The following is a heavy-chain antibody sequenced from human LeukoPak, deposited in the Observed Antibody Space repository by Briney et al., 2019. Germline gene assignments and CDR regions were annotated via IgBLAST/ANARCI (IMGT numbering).Heavy chain of an antibody. CDR2: IYTSGST. D-gene: IGHD3-3*01. CDR3: ARETFWSGYYTDAFDI. Sequence: SETLSLTCTVSGGSISSYYWSWIRQPAGKGLEWIGRIYTSGSTNYNPSLKSRVTMSVDTSKNQFSLKLSSVTAADTAVYYCARETFWSGYYTDAFDIWGQGTMVTVSS. V-gene: IGHV4-4*07. J-gene: IGHJ3*02. CDR1: GGSISSYY.